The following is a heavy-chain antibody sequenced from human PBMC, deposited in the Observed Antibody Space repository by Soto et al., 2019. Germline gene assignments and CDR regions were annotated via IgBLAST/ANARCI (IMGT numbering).Heavy chain of an antibody. CDR2: ISAYNGNT. J-gene: IGHJ3*02. CDR3: ARGPGYCSGGSCQARAFDI. D-gene: IGHD2-15*01. V-gene: IGHV1-18*01. CDR1: GYTFTSYG. Sequence: GASVKVSCKASGYTFTSYGSSWVRQAPGQGLEWMGWISAYNGNTNYAQKLQGRVTMTTDTSTSTAYMELRSLRSDDTAVYYCARGPGYCSGGSCQARAFDIWGQGTMVTVSS.